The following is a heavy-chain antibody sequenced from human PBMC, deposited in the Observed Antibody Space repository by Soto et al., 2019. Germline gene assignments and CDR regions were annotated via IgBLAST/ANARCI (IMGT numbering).Heavy chain of an antibody. CDR1: GGTFSSYA. Sequence: QVQLVQSGAEVKKPGSSVKVSCKASGGTFSSYAISWVRQAPGQGLEWMGGIIPIFGTANYAQKFQGRVTIPGDEPRRQAYMGWSSLRSGATAWNYVRGPKFREVRSSSRRGAYTYSGMEAGGQGTTFPVSS. V-gene: IGHV1-69*01. J-gene: IGHJ6*02. CDR2: IIPIFGTA. CDR3: RGPKFREVRSSSRRGAYTYSGMEA. D-gene: IGHD6-6*01.